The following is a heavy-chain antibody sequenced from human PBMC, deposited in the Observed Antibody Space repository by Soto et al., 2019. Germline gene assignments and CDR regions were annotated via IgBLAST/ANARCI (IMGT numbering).Heavy chain of an antibody. Sequence: GASVKVSCKASRYTFTSYDIFWVRQSPGQGLEWMGWIKPDSGDTHYAQNFQGRVTMTRDTSINTAYMELNNLVSDDTAVYYCARRSRTYLNEIIYDPWGQGTLVTVSS. D-gene: IGHD2-2*01. CDR1: RYTFTSYD. V-gene: IGHV1-2*02. J-gene: IGHJ5*02. CDR2: IKPDSGDT. CDR3: ARRSRTYLNEIIYDP.